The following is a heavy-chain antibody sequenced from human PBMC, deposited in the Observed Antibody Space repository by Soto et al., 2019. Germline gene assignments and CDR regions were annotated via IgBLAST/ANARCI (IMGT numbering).Heavy chain of an antibody. CDR1: GGSITTGGRY. V-gene: IGHV4-31*02. Sequence: QVRLQEWGPGLVKPSQNLSLKCSVSGGSITTGGRYWSWIRQLPGKGLEWIGDIYYSGNTYYNASLKSRVTISVESAKSQFSLKLSSVTAADTAVYYCAQALVFTGGDGFDIWGQGRLVTVS. CDR3: AQALVFTGGDGFDI. J-gene: IGHJ3*02. D-gene: IGHD1-1*01. CDR2: IYYSGNT.